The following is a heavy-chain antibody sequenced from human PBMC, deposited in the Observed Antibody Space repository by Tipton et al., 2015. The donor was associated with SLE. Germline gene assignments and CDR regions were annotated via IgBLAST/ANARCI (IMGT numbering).Heavy chain of an antibody. V-gene: IGHV4-30-2*01. J-gene: IGHJ6*02. CDR2: VYHSGSA. CDR3: ARFRDEYYYYAMDV. CDR1: GGSIGSGGYS. Sequence: TLSLTCAVSGGSIGSGGYSWNWIRQPPGKGLEWIGYVYHSGSAYYNPSLKSRVTISMDTSKNQFSLKLNSVTAADTAVYYCARFRDEYYYYAMDVWGQGTMVTVS.